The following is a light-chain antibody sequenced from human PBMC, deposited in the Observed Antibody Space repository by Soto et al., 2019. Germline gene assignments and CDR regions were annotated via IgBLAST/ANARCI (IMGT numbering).Light chain of an antibody. CDR1: ISNIGTNY. J-gene: IGLJ1*01. CDR3: AAWDDTVRRYV. Sequence: QSVLTQPPSVSGTPGQRVTISCSGGISNIGTNYVHWFQQLPGTAPKVLSNRDNQRPSWVPDRFSGSKSGTSASLAISGLRSEDEAEYYCAAWDDTVRRYVFGTGTKVTVL. CDR2: RDN. V-gene: IGLV1-47*01.